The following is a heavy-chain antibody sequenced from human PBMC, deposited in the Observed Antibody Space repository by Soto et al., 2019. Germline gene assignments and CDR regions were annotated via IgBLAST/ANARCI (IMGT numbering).Heavy chain of an antibody. Sequence: QVQLVQSGAEVKKPGASVKVSCKASGYTFTSYGISWVRQAPGQGLEWMGWISAYNGNTNYAQKLQGRVTMTTDTSKSTAYMELQSLRSDDTAVYYCARTGAVCGGDCFTFDYWGQGTLVTVSS. V-gene: IGHV1-18*04. CDR1: GYTFTSYG. CDR3: ARTGAVCGGDCFTFDY. J-gene: IGHJ4*02. CDR2: ISAYNGNT. D-gene: IGHD2-21*02.